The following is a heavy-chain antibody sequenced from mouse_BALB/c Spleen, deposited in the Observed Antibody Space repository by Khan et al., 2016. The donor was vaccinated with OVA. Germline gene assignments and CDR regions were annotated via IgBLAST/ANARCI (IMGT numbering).Heavy chain of an antibody. J-gene: IGHJ4*01. D-gene: IGHD2-10*01. CDR1: GYTFTNYG. CDR2: INTYTGEP. V-gene: IGHV9-3-1*01. Sequence: QIQLVQSGPELKKPGETVKISCKASGYTFTNYGMNWVKQSPGKALKWMGWINTYTGEPTYADDFKGRFAFSLETSATTAYLQINNLKNEDTATYCCARPPYCSYTLDYWGQGTSVTVSS. CDR3: ARPPYCSYTLDY.